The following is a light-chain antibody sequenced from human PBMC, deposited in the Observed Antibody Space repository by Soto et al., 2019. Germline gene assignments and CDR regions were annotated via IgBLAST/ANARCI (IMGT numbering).Light chain of an antibody. Sequence: EVVMKQSPATLSVSPGERATLSCRASQGIGDTLAWYQHKPGQAPRLLIYGASNRATGIPDRFSGSGSGTDFTLIISSLQSEDFAVYYCQQYNSWLWTFGQGTKVDIK. CDR3: QQYNSWLWT. CDR1: QGIGDT. J-gene: IGKJ1*01. V-gene: IGKV3D-15*01. CDR2: GAS.